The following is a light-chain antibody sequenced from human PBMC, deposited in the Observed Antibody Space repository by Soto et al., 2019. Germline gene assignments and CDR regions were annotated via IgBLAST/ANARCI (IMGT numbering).Light chain of an antibody. J-gene: IGKJ4*01. CDR3: QQRSYWPPLT. CDR1: QSISRR. Sequence: CDTVTIPCRASQSISRRLAWFQQKPGKAPKLLIYQASTLETGVPSRFIGSGSGTDFTLTISSLEPEDFAVYYCQQRSYWPPLTFGGGTKVDIK. V-gene: IGKV1-5*03. CDR2: QAS.